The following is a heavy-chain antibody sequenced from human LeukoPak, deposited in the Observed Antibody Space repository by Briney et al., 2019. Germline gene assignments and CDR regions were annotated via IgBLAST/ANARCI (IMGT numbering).Heavy chain of an antibody. CDR2: IYYSGST. CDR1: GFTFSNYN. J-gene: IGHJ6*03. CDR3: AREGRYRYGYNEYHSYMDI. D-gene: IGHD5-24*01. V-gene: IGHV4-59*01. Sequence: ESLRLSCAASGFTFSNYNMNWVRQAPGKGLEWIGYIYYSGSTNYNPSLKSRVTISVDTSKNQFSLKLSSVTAAETAVYYCAREGRYRYGYNEYHSYMDIWGKGTTVTVSS.